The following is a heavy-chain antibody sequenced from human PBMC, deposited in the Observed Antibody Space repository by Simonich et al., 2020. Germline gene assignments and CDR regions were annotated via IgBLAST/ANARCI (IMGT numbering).Heavy chain of an antibody. V-gene: IGHV3-7*01. CDR2: IKQDGSEK. J-gene: IGHJ3*02. Sequence: EVQLVESGGGLVQPGGSLRLSCAASGFPFSCYWRSWGRQAPGKGLEWVANIKQDGSEKYYVDSVKGRFTISRDNAKNSLYLQMNSLRAEDTAVYYCAREGIAARDAFDIWGQGTMVTVSS. D-gene: IGHD6-6*01. CDR1: GFPFSCYW. CDR3: AREGIAARDAFDI.